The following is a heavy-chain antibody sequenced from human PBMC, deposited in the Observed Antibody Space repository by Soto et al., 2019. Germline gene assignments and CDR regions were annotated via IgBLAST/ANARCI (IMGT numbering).Heavy chain of an antibody. CDR1: GFTFTSYS. Sequence: EVQLMESGGGLVQPGWSLRLSCTASGFTFTSYSINWVRQAPGQGLEWISYITSTSATTYYAESVRGRFTVPRANAKNSVYLQMNSLRDEYTAVYFCASAKSIEYNWFDTWGQGTPVTVSS. CDR2: ITSTSATT. J-gene: IGHJ5*02. CDR3: ASAKSIEYNWFDT. V-gene: IGHV3-48*02.